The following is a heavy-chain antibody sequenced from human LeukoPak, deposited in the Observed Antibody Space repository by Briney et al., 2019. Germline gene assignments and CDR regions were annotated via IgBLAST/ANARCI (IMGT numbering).Heavy chain of an antibody. Sequence: AETLTLTCTVSGGSVSSGSYYWSWIPQPPGKGLEWIGYIYYSGSTNFNPSLKSRVTISVDTSKHQFSLKLSAVTAADTAVYYCAREARFSTSEDYWGQGTLVTVSS. CDR3: AREARFSTSEDY. V-gene: IGHV4-61*01. D-gene: IGHD5/OR15-5a*01. J-gene: IGHJ4*02. CDR1: GGSVSSGSYY. CDR2: IYYSGST.